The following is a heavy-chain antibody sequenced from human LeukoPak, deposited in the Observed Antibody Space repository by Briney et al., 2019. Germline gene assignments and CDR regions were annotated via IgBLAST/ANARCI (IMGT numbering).Heavy chain of an antibody. D-gene: IGHD3-22*01. CDR2: IYYSGST. CDR1: GGSISSYY. J-gene: IGHJ5*02. Sequence: PSETLSLTCTVSGGSISSYYWNWIRQPPGKGLEWIGYIYYSGSTNYNPSLKSRVTISVDTSKNQFSLKLSSVTAADAAVYYCARARSSAYYYGSWGQGTLVTVSS. V-gene: IGHV4-59*01. CDR3: ARARSSAYYYGS.